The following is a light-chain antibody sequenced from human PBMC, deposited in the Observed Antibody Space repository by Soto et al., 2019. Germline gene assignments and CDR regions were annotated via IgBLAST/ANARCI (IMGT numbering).Light chain of an antibody. V-gene: IGKV3-20*01. CDR1: QSVRNSY. CDR2: GAD. CDR3: QRYGSSPRYA. Sequence: EIVLTQFPDTLSLSPGERATLSCRASQSVRNSYFAWYQQRPRPAPRLLIYGADSRATGIPDRFGGSGSDTDCTRTVSRLGPGDLAVYSCQRYGSSPRYAFGQGAPLE. J-gene: IGKJ2*01.